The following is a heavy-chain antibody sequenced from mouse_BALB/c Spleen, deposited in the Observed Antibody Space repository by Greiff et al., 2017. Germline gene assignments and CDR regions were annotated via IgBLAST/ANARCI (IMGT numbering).Heavy chain of an antibody. V-gene: IGHV5-4*02. J-gene: IGHJ4*01. CDR3: ARDQRLDY. CDR1: GFTFSDYY. CDR2: ISDGGSYT. Sequence: EVNVVESGGGLVKPGGSLKLSCAASGFTFSDYYMYWVRQTPEKRLEWVATISDGGSYTYYPDSVKGRFTISRDNAKNNLYLQMSSLKSEDTAMYYCARDQRLDYWGQGTSVTVSS.